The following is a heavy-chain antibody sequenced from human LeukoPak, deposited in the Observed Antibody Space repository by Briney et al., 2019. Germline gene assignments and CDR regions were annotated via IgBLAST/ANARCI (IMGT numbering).Heavy chain of an antibody. CDR2: INHSGST. J-gene: IGHJ4*02. CDR3: VKSGGYGLIDY. V-gene: IGHV4-34*01. Sequence: PSETLSLTCAVYGGSFSGYYWSWIRQPPGKGLEWIGEINHSGSTNYNPSLKSRVTISVDMSKNQFSLRLNSVTAADTAMYYCVKSGGYGLIDYWGQGTLVTVSS. D-gene: IGHD1-26*01. CDR1: GGSFSGYY.